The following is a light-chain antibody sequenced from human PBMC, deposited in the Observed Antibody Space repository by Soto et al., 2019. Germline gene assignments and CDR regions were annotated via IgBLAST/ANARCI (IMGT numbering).Light chain of an antibody. J-gene: IGKJ1*01. Sequence: EIVLTQSPGTLSFSPGEIATPSCRASQSGSSTSLARYQQKPGQAPRLLIYSASNRATGNPDMFRGSGSGTDFTVTISSREPEDFAVYYCQQYDGSPPWTFGLGTKVEFK. CDR2: SAS. V-gene: IGKV3-20*01. CDR1: QSGSSTS. CDR3: QQYDGSPPWT.